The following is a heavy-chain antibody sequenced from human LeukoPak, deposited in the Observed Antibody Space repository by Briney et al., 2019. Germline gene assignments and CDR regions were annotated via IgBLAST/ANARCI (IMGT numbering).Heavy chain of an antibody. J-gene: IGHJ6*02. V-gene: IGHV4-34*01. CDR1: GGSFSGYY. Sequence: SETLSLTCAVYGGSFSGYYWSWIRQPPGKGLEWIGEINHSGSTNYNPSLKSRVTISVDTSKNQFSLKLSSVTAADTAVYYCARGPQLRYFDWSPRGYYYYGMDVWGQGTTVTVSS. D-gene: IGHD3-9*01. CDR3: ARGPQLRYFDWSPRGYYYYGMDV. CDR2: INHSGST.